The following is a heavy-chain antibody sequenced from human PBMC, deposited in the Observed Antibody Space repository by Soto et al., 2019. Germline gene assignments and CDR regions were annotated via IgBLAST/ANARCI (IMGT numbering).Heavy chain of an antibody. CDR1: GFTFGDYA. Sequence: GGSLRLSCTASGFTFGDYAMSWFRQAPGKGLEWVGFIRSKAYGGTTEYAASVKGRFTISRDDSKSIAYLQMNSLKTEDTAVYYCTRLDRRFGELSPDYWGQGTLVTVSS. J-gene: IGHJ4*02. CDR3: TRLDRRFGELSPDY. V-gene: IGHV3-49*03. D-gene: IGHD3-10*01. CDR2: IRSKAYGGTT.